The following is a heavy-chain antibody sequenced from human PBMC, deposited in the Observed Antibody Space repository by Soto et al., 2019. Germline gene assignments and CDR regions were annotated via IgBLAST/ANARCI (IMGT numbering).Heavy chain of an antibody. V-gene: IGHV3-30-3*01. D-gene: IGHD3-10*01. Sequence: GGSLRLSCAASGFTFSSYAMHWVRQAPGKGLEWVAVISYDGSNKYYADSVKGRFTISRDNSKNTLYLQMNSLRAEDTAVYYCARDLMVRGVIVDDTYFDYWGQGTLVTVSS. CDR2: ISYDGSNK. J-gene: IGHJ4*02. CDR1: GFTFSSYA. CDR3: ARDLMVRGVIVDDTYFDY.